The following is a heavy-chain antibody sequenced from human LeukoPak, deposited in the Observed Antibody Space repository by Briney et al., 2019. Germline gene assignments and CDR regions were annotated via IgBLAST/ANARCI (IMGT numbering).Heavy chain of an antibody. Sequence: GGSLRLSCAASGFTFSSYWMSWVRQAPGKGLEWVANIKQDGSEKYYVDSVKGRFTISRDNAKNSLYLQMNSLRAEDTAVYYCARDPRSFGAPIDYWGQGTLVTVSS. V-gene: IGHV3-7*01. CDR2: IKQDGSEK. CDR1: GFTFSSYW. J-gene: IGHJ4*02. D-gene: IGHD3-3*01. CDR3: ARDPRSFGAPIDY.